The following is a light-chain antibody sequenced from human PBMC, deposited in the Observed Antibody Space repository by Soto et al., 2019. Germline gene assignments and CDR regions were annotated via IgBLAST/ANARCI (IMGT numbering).Light chain of an antibody. CDR3: QQSYRTAFT. CDR1: QSISNN. J-gene: IGKJ4*02. V-gene: IGKV1-39*01. CDR2: AAS. Sequence: DIQMTQSPSSLSASVGDRVTITCRASQSISNNLNWYQQKPGKAPRLLIYAASSLQSGVPSRFSGSRSVTDFTRVINILQPEDFTTYYFQQSYRTAFTFCGGTKVESK.